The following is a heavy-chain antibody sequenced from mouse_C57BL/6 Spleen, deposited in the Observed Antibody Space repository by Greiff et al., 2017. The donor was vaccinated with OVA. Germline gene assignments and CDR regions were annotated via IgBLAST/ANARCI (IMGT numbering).Heavy chain of an antibody. J-gene: IGHJ4*01. CDR2: IWRGGST. CDR3: AKYYGNPYYYAMDY. V-gene: IGHV2-5*01. D-gene: IGHD2-1*01. Sequence: VQLQQSGPGLVQPSQSLSITCTVSGFSLTSYGVHWVRQSPGKGLEWLGVIWRGGSTDYNAAFMSRLSITKDNSKSQVFFKMNSLQADDTAIFYCAKYYGNPYYYAMDYWGQGTSVTVSS. CDR1: GFSLTSYG.